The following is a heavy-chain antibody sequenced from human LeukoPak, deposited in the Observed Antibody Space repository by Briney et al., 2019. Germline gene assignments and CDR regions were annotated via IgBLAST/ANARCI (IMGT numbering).Heavy chain of an antibody. CDR1: GGSISSYY. D-gene: IGHD6-6*01. J-gene: IGHJ3*02. CDR2: IYYSGST. Sequence: SETLSLTCTVSGGSISSYYWSWIRQPPGEGLEWNGYIYYSGSTNYNHSLKSRVTISVDTSKNHFSLKLSSVTAADTAVYYCAKGSIAARRAFDIWGQETMVTVSS. V-gene: IGHV4-59*01. CDR3: AKGSIAARRAFDI.